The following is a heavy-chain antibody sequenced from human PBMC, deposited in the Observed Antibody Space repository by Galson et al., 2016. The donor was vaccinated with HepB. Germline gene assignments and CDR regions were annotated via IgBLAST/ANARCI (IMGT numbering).Heavy chain of an antibody. CDR3: ARGNPDCATASCYAGSWLDP. J-gene: IGHJ5*02. Sequence: EPLSLTCAVYGESFSGYYWNWIRQSPGRGLEWIGEINQSGSTNYNPPLESRVTMSVDTSKNHFSLKLSSVTAADTAIYYCARGNPDCATASCYAGSWLDPWGQGTLVIVSS. V-gene: IGHV4-34*01. D-gene: IGHD2-2*01. CDR2: INQSGST. CDR1: GESFSGYY.